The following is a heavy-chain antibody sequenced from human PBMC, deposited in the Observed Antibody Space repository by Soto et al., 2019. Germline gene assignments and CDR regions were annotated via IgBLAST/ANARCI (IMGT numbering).Heavy chain of an antibody. CDR1: GGSISNNY. V-gene: IGHV4-59*08. D-gene: IGHD1-1*01. Sequence: SETLSLTCTVSGGSISNNYWSWIRQPPGKGLEWIGYIYYSGTTNYNPSLKSRVTISVDTSKNQFSLKVSSATAADTAVYYCARHQTTRYYIDYWGQGTLVSAPQ. CDR2: IYYSGTT. CDR3: ARHQTTRYYIDY. J-gene: IGHJ4*02.